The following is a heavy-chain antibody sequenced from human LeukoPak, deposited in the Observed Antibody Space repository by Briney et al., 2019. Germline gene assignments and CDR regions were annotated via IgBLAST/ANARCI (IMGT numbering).Heavy chain of an antibody. V-gene: IGHV3-13*01. D-gene: IGHD3/OR15-3a*01. CDR2: IGITGDT. CDR3: ARSGGLGYWYFDI. CDR1: GFTFSSHD. Sequence: GGSLRLSCAASGFTFSSHDMHWVRQAPGKGLEWVSCIGITGDTYYPGSVKGRFAISRENAKNSLYLQMNSLRAGDTAVYYCARSGGLGYWYFDIWGRGTLVTVSS. J-gene: IGHJ2*01.